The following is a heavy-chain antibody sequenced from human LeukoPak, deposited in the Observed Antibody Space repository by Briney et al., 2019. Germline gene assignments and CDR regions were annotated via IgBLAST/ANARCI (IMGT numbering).Heavy chain of an antibody. CDR1: GFTFSSYA. J-gene: IGHJ4*02. V-gene: IGHV3-23*01. CDR3: AKVADYYESSGYYY. D-gene: IGHD3-22*01. Sequence: GGSLRLSCAASGFTFSSYAMSWVRQAPGKGLEWVSAISGSGGSTYYADSVKGRFTISRDNSKNTLYLQMNSLRAEDTDVYYCAKVADYYESSGYYYWGQGTLVTVSS. CDR2: ISGSGGST.